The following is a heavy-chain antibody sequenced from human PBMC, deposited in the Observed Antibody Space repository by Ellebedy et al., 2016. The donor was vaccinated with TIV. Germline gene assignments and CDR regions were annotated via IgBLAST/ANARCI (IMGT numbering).Heavy chain of an antibody. V-gene: IGHV1-18*01. J-gene: IGHJ4*02. CDR3: ARDNAKMRGIYPD. CDR1: GYTFTSYG. D-gene: IGHD2-21*01. CDR2: ISAYNGNT. Sequence: AASVKVSCKTSGYTFTSYGISRVRQAPGQGLEWMGWISAYNGNTNYAQNLQGRVTMTTDTSTSTAYMDLRSLRSEDTAVYYCARDNAKMRGIYPDWGQGTLVTVSS.